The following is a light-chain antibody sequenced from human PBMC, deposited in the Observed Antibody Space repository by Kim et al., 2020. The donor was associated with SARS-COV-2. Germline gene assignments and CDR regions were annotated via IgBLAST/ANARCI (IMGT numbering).Light chain of an antibody. CDR2: QDS. CDR1: KLGNKY. CDR3: QAWDSSTVV. Sequence: VSPGQTASITCSGDKLGNKYACWYQQKPGQSPVLVIYQDSKRPSGIPERFSGSNSGNTATLTISGTQAMDEADYYCQAWDSSTVVFGGGTQLTVL. J-gene: IGLJ2*01. V-gene: IGLV3-1*01.